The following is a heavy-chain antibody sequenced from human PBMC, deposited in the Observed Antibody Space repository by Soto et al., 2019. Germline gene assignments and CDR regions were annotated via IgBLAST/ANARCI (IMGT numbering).Heavy chain of an antibody. D-gene: IGHD4-17*01. CDR2: IYYSGST. Sequence: QVQLQESGPGLVKPSQTLSLTCTVSGGSISSGDYYWSWIRQPPGKGLEWIGYIYYSGSTYYNPSLKSRVTISVDTSKNQFSLKLSSVTAADTAVYYCARGVGDYGPASNEFVYWGQGTLVTVSS. V-gene: IGHV4-30-4*01. CDR3: ARGVGDYGPASNEFVY. CDR1: GGSISSGDYY. J-gene: IGHJ4*02.